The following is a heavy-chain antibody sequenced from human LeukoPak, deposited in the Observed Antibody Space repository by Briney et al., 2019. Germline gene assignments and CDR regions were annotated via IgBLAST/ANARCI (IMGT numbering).Heavy chain of an antibody. CDR1: GFTFDDYT. CDR3: AKDARRIVATGSWFDP. Sequence: TGGSLRLSCAASGFTFDDYTMHWVRQAPGKGLEWVSLISWDGGSTYYADSVKGRFTISRDNSKNSLYLQMNSLRTEDTALYYCAKDARRIVATGSWFDPWGQGTLVTVSS. D-gene: IGHD5-12*01. V-gene: IGHV3-43*01. J-gene: IGHJ5*02. CDR2: ISWDGGST.